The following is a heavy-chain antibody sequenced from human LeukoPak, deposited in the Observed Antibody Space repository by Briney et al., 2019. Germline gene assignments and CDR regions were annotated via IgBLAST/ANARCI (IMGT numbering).Heavy chain of an antibody. D-gene: IGHD4-23*01. V-gene: IGHV1-2*02. Sequence: ASVKVSCKASGYTFTGYYMHWVRQAPGQGLEWMGWINPNSGGTNYAQKFQGRVTMTRDTSISTAYMELSRLRSDDTAVYYCARDPGGPDHGGNVNWFDPWGQGTLVTVS. CDR3: ARDPGGPDHGGNVNWFDP. J-gene: IGHJ5*02. CDR2: INPNSGGT. CDR1: GYTFTGYY.